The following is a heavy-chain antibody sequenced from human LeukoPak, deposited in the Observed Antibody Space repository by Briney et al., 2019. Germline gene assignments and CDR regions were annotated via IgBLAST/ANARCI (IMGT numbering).Heavy chain of an antibody. CDR3: ARDKGDIVGASLGAFDI. CDR2: IYIGGTT. Sequence: GGSLRLSCAASGFTVSSNYMSWVRQAPGKGLEWVSIIYIGGTTYYADSVKGRFTISTDNSKNTLYLQMNSLRAEDMAVYYCARDKGDIVGASLGAFDIWGQGTMVTVSS. D-gene: IGHD1-26*01. V-gene: IGHV3-53*01. J-gene: IGHJ3*02. CDR1: GFTVSSNY.